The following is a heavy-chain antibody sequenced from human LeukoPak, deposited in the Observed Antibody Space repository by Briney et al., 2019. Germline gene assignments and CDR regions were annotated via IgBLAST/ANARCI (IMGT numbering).Heavy chain of an antibody. CDR3: ANDHTGYSYGYGHLGY. J-gene: IGHJ4*02. V-gene: IGHV3-33*06. D-gene: IGHD5-18*01. CDR2: IWYDGSNK. CDR1: GFTFSSYG. Sequence: GRSLRLSCAASGFTFSSYGMHWVRQAPGKGLEWVAVIWYDGSNKYYADSVKGRFTISRDNSKNTLYLQMNSLRAEDTAVYYCANDHTGYSYGYGHLGYWGQGTLVTVSS.